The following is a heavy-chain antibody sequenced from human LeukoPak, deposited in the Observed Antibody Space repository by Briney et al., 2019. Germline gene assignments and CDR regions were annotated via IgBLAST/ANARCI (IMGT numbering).Heavy chain of an antibody. CDR2: INSDGSST. J-gene: IGHJ4*02. CDR1: GFTFSNYW. Sequence: GGSLRLSCAASGFTFSNYWMHWVRQAPGKGLVWVSRINSDGSSTTYADSVKGRFTISRDNAKNTLYLQMNSLRAEDTAVYYCARGSAKGGRGLQWLVQGVNDYWGQGTLVTVSS. CDR3: ARGSAKGGRGLQWLVQGVNDY. D-gene: IGHD6-19*01. V-gene: IGHV3-74*01.